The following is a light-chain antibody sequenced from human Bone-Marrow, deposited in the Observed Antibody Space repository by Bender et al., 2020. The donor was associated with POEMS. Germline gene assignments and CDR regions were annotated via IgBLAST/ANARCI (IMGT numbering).Light chain of an antibody. V-gene: IGLV6-57*01. Sequence: NFILTQSPSVSESPGKTVTISCTRSSGSIASNYVQWFQQRPGSTPTTVIYGNNQRPSGVPDRFSGSIHSSSNSASLTISGLKTDDEADYYCQSYNSSSVVFGGGTKLTVL. CDR2: GNN. CDR3: QSYNSSSVV. CDR1: SGSIASNY. J-gene: IGLJ2*01.